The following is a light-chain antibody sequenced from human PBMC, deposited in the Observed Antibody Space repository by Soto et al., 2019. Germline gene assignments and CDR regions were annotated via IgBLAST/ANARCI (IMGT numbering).Light chain of an antibody. V-gene: IGKV3-11*01. J-gene: IGKJ2*01. Sequence: EIVLTQSAATLSLFPGERATLSCRASQSVSSYLAWYQQKPGQAPRLLIYDASSRATGIPARFSGSGSGTDFTLTISSLEPEDFAVYYCQQRSNLMYTFGQGTKLEIK. CDR2: DAS. CDR1: QSVSSY. CDR3: QQRSNLMYT.